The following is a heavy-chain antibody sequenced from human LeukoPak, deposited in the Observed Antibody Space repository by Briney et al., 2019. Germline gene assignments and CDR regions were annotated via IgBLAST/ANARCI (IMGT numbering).Heavy chain of an antibody. CDR3: ARVRGSGWSLYYIDY. CDR1: GFTFSSYA. Sequence: GGSLRLSCAASGFTFSSYAMSWVRQAPGKGLEWISYISSSSRTTFYADSVQGRFTISRDDAKSSLYLQVTSLRAEDTAVYYCARVRGSGWSLYYIDYWGQGTLVTVSS. J-gene: IGHJ4*02. V-gene: IGHV3-48*04. CDR2: ISSSSRTT. D-gene: IGHD6-19*01.